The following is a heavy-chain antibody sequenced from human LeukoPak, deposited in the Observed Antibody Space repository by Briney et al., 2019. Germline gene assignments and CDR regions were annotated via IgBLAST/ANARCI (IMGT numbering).Heavy chain of an antibody. CDR2: ISSSSSYI. CDR1: GFTFSSYS. J-gene: IGHJ6*02. V-gene: IGHV3-21*01. D-gene: IGHD2-15*01. Sequence: PGGSLRLSCAASGFTFSSYSMNWVRQAPGKGLEWVSSISSSSSYIYYADSVKGRFTISRDNAKNSLYLQMNSLRAEDTAVYYCAREGRGGSGIVSGYYYYGMDVWGQGTTVTVSS. CDR3: AREGRGGSGIVSGYYYYGMDV.